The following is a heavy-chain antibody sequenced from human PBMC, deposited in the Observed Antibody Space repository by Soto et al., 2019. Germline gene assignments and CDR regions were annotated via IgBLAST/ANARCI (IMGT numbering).Heavy chain of an antibody. CDR1: GFTFRTYS. CDR2: ISSSSSFI. Sequence: PGGALIVACASSGFTFRTYSMDWVRQAPGKGLELVSSISSSSSFICYADSVKGRFTISRDNVKNSLYLQMDSLRAEDPAVYYCARGLRYFDWGNDYWGQGTLVTVSS. V-gene: IGHV3-21*01. J-gene: IGHJ4*02. D-gene: IGHD3-9*01. CDR3: ARGLRYFDWGNDY.